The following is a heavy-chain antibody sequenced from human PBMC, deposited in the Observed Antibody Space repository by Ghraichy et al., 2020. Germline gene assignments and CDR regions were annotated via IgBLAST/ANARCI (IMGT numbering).Heavy chain of an antibody. J-gene: IGHJ3*02. CDR3: ARDQWIQLWFPHDAFDI. CDR1: GYTFTSYG. Sequence: ASVKVSCKASGYTFTSYGISWVRQAPGQGLEWMGWISAYNGNTNYAQKLQGRVTMTTDTSTSTAYMELRSLRSDDTAVYYCARDQWIQLWFPHDAFDIWGQGTMVTVSS. CDR2: ISAYNGNT. D-gene: IGHD5-18*01. V-gene: IGHV1-18*01.